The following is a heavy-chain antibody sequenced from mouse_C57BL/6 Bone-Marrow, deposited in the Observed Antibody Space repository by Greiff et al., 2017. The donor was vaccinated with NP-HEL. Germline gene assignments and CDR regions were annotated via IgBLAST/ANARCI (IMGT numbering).Heavy chain of an antibody. CDR3: TRRELLRPRGFAY. CDR1: GYTFTDYE. D-gene: IGHD1-1*01. J-gene: IGHJ3*01. CDR2: IDPETGGT. Sequence: VQLQQSGAELVRPGASVTLSCKASGYTFTDYEMHWVKQTPVHGLEWIGAIDPETGGTAYNQKFKGKAILTADKSSSTAYMELRSLTSEDSAVYYCTRRELLRPRGFAYWGQGTLVTVSA. V-gene: IGHV1-15*01.